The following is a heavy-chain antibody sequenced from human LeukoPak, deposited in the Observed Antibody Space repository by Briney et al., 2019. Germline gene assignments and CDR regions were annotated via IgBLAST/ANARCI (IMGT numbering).Heavy chain of an antibody. V-gene: IGHV4-61*01. CDR2: IYYSGST. CDR3: ARYRGNWNYYFDY. J-gene: IGHJ4*02. CDR1: GGSVSSGSYY. D-gene: IGHD1-7*01. Sequence: KPSETLSLTCTVSGGSVSSGSYYWSWIRQPPGKGLEWIGYIYYSGSTNYNPSLKSRVTISVDTSKNQFSLKLSSVTAADTAVYYCARYRGNWNYYFDYWGQGTLVTVSS.